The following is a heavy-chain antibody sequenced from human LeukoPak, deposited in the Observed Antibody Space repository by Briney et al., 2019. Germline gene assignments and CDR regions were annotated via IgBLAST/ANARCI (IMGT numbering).Heavy chain of an antibody. V-gene: IGHV4-30-4*08. CDR2: S. CDR3: ARSTNHDASGSYYFDS. D-gene: IGHD3-10*01. Sequence: SETLSLTCTVSGGSMTAGDYYWGWVRQPPGTGLQWIATSYQGASLKSRVTISLDTSKNQFSLRLTSVTASGTAVYYCARSTNHDASGSYYFDSWGQGILVTVTS. CDR1: GGSMTAGDYY. J-gene: IGHJ4*02.